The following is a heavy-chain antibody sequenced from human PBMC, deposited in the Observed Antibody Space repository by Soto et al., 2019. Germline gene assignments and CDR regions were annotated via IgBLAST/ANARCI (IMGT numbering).Heavy chain of an antibody. CDR1: GGTFSSYA. Sequence: SVKVSCKASGGTFSSYAISWVRQAPGRGLEWMGGIIPIFGTANYAQKFQGRVTITADESTSTAYMELSSLRSEDTAVYYCARDRGSRGSSRTRAYYGMDVWGQGTTVTVSS. V-gene: IGHV1-69*13. D-gene: IGHD6-13*01. CDR3: ARDRGSRGSSRTRAYYGMDV. CDR2: IIPIFGTA. J-gene: IGHJ6*02.